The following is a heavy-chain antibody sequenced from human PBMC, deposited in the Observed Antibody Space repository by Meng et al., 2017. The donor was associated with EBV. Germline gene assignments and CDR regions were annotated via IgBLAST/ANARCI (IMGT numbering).Heavy chain of an antibody. D-gene: IGHD1-14*01. V-gene: IGHV3-30*18. CDR3: AKDLSGRFNP. CDR1: GFTFSNYG. CDR2: IPSDASHNK. J-gene: IGHJ5*02. Sequence: QKPLVESGGGVVQPGRSLRLSCAASGFTFSNYGFHWVRQAPGKGPEWVAIIPSDASHNKYYADSVKGRFTISRDNSKNTLYLQMNSLRTEDTAVYYCAKDLSGRFNPWGQGTLVTVSS.